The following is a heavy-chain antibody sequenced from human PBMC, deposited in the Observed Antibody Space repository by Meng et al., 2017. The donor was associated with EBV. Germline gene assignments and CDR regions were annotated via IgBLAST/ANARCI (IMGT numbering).Heavy chain of an antibody. CDR2: INHSGST. D-gene: IGHD5-24*01. CDR3: ARGRWLQPGSYFDY. V-gene: IGHV4-34*01. J-gene: IGHJ4*02. Sequence: VQLQRWGEGLLKPSETLSLTCAVYGGSFSGYYWSWIRQPPGKGLEWIGEINHSGSTNYNPSLKSRVTISVDTSKNQFSLKLSSVTAADTAVYYCARGRWLQPGSYFDYWGQGTLVTVSS. CDR1: GGSFSGYY.